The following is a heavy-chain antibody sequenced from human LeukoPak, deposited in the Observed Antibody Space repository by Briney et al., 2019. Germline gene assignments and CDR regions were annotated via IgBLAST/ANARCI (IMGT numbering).Heavy chain of an antibody. V-gene: IGHV4-30-2*01. CDR1: GYSINSGYS. CDR3: AREEPEGRYYYGSGPLQH. J-gene: IGHJ1*01. D-gene: IGHD3-10*01. CDR2: IYHSGST. Sequence: PSETLSLTCTVSGYSINSGYSWSWIRQPPGKGLEWIGYIYHSGSTYYNPSLKSRVTISVDRSKNQFSLKLSSVTAADTAVYYCAREEPEGRYYYGSGPLQHWGQGTLVTVSS.